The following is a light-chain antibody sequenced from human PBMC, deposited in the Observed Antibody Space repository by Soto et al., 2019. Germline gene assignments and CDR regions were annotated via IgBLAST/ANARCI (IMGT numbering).Light chain of an antibody. J-gene: IGKJ2*01. CDR2: GAS. CDR3: QQYNNWPYT. CDR1: QTVNSN. Sequence: ERVMTQSPATLSVSPGERATLSCRASQTVNSNLAWYQQKPGQGPRLLIYGASTRATGIPARFSGSGSGTEFTLTISSLQSEDFAVYYCQQYNNWPYTFGQRTKLEIK. V-gene: IGKV3-15*01.